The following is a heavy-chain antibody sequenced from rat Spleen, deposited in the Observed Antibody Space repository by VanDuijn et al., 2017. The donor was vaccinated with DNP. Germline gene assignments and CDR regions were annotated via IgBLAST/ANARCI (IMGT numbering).Heavy chain of an antibody. D-gene: IGHD1-11*01. Sequence: EVQLVESGGGLVQPGRSLKLSCAASGFTFSDYDMAWVRQAPTKGLEWVASISPSGDSTYCRDSVKGRFTVSRDNAKSILYLQIDSLRSEDTATYYCARRGLRRTLDAWGQGTSVTVSS. J-gene: IGHJ4*01. CDR2: ISPSGDST. CDR1: GFTFSDYD. V-gene: IGHV5-25*01. CDR3: ARRGLRRTLDA.